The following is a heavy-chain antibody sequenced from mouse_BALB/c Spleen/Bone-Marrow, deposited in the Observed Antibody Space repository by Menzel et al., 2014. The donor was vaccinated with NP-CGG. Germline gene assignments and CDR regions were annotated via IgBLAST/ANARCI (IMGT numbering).Heavy chain of an antibody. Sequence: VKLVESGPGLVAPSQSLSITCTVSGFSLTGFGVNWVRQPPGRGLEWLGMIWADGSTDYNSALRSRLSISKANSKSQVFFKINSLQTDDTASYYCARADGSGYAMDYWGQGTSVTVSS. CDR2: IWADGST. J-gene: IGHJ4*01. CDR1: GFSLTGFG. D-gene: IGHD2-3*01. V-gene: IGHV2-6-7*01. CDR3: ARADGSGYAMDY.